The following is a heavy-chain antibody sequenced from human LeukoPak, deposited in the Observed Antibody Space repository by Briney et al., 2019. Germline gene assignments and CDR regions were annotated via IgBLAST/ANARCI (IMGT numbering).Heavy chain of an antibody. CDR3: AKLTLWGRPTGVGATLFDY. CDR2: ISGSGGST. J-gene: IGHJ4*02. Sequence: GGSLRLSCAASGFTFSSYAMSWVRQAPGKGLEWVSAISGSGGSTYYADSVKGRFTISRDNSKDTLYLQMNSLRAEDTAVYYCAKLTLWGRPTGVGATLFDYRGQGTLVTVSS. V-gene: IGHV3-23*01. CDR1: GFTFSSYA. D-gene: IGHD1-26*01.